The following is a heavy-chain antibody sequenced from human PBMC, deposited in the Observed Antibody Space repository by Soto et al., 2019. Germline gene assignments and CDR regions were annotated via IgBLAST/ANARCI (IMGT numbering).Heavy chain of an antibody. J-gene: IGHJ4*02. D-gene: IGHD6-13*01. CDR2: ISAYNGNT. V-gene: IGHV1-18*01. CDR1: GYTFTSYG. Sequence: QVQLVQSGAEVKKPGASVKVSCKASGYTFTSYGISWVRQAPGQGLEWMGWISAYNGNTNYAQKLQGRVTMTPVTSTSTAYMELRSLRSADTPVYYCARDLALFIAAAGPQGDYWGQGTLVTVSS. CDR3: ARDLALFIAAAGPQGDY.